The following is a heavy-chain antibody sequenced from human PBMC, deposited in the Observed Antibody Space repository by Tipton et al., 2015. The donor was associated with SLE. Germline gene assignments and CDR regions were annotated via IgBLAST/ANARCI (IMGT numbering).Heavy chain of an antibody. CDR1: GGSISSYY. Sequence: LRLSCTVSGGSISSYYWSWIRQPPGKGLEWIGYIYYSGSTNYNPSLKSRVTISVDTSKNQFSLKLSSVTAADTAVYYCALGAAAANFDYWGQGTLVTASS. CDR2: IYYSGST. V-gene: IGHV4-59*08. D-gene: IGHD6-13*01. J-gene: IGHJ4*02. CDR3: ALGAAAANFDY.